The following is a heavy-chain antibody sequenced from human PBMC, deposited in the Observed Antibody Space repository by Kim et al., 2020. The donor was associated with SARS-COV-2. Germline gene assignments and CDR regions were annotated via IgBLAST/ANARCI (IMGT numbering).Heavy chain of an antibody. V-gene: IGHV3-23*01. D-gene: IGHD3-22*01. CDR2: ISGSSSST. CDR3: AKGGGFYYDGSGLDY. Sequence: GGSLRLSCAASGFTFSSYAMNWVRQAPGKGLEWVSIISGSSSSTYYADSVKGRFTISRDNSKNTLYLQLNSLSPEDTAVYFCAKGGGFYYDGSGLDYWGQGTLVTVSS. CDR1: GFTFSSYA. J-gene: IGHJ4*02.